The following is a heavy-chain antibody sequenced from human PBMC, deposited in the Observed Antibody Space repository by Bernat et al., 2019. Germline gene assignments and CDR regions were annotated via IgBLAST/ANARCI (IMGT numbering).Heavy chain of an antibody. CDR1: GFTFSSYA. CDR2: ISGSGGST. Sequence: EVQLLESGGGLVQPGGSLRLSCAASGFTFSSYAMSWVRQAPGKGLEWVSAISGSGGSTYYADSVKGRFTISRDNVNNSLYLQMSSLRAEDTAVYYCARDPGWHAVDPWGQGTLVTVSS. D-gene: IGHD2-15*01. J-gene: IGHJ5*02. V-gene: IGHV3-23*01. CDR3: ARDPGWHAVDP.